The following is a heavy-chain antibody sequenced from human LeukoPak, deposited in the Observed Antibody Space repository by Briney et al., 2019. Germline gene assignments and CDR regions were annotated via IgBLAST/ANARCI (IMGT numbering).Heavy chain of an antibody. CDR1: GGSISSSSYY. J-gene: IGHJ3*02. CDR2: IYYSGST. V-gene: IGHV4-39*01. CDR3: ARTYYYDSSGYYASLYDAFDI. D-gene: IGHD3-22*01. Sequence: SETLSLTCTVSGGSISSSSYYWGWIRQPPGKGLEWIGSIYYSGSTYYNPSLKSRVTISVDTSKNQFSLKLSSVTAAGTAVYYCARTYYYDSSGYYASLYDAFDIWGQGTMVTVSS.